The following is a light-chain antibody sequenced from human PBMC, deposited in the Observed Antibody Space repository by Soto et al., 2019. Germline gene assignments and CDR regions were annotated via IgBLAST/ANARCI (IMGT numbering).Light chain of an antibody. Sequence: EIVLTQSPGTLSLSPGERATLSCRASQSLSRYLAWYQQKPGQAPRLLIYDASNRATGIPARFSASGSGTDFTLTISSLEPEDFAVYYCQQRSNWPPSITFGQGTRLEI. V-gene: IGKV3-11*01. CDR1: QSLSRY. CDR2: DAS. CDR3: QQRSNWPPSIT. J-gene: IGKJ5*01.